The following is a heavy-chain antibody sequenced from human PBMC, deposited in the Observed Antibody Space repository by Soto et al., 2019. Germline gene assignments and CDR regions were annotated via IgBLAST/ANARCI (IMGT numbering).Heavy chain of an antibody. CDR2: ISYDGSNK. Sequence: QVQLVESGGGVVQPGRSLRLSRAASGFTFSSYGMHWVRQAPGKGLEWVAVISYDGSNKYYADSVKGRFTISRDNSKNTLYLHMNSLRAEDTAVYYCAKDAYYDFWSGYYPDLSWFDPWGQGTLVTVSS. D-gene: IGHD3-3*01. CDR1: GFTFSSYG. J-gene: IGHJ5*02. V-gene: IGHV3-30*18. CDR3: AKDAYYDFWSGYYPDLSWFDP.